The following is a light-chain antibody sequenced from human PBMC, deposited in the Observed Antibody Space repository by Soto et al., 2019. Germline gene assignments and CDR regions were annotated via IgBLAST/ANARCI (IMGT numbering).Light chain of an antibody. CDR1: QSINSRY. J-gene: IGKJ3*01. CDR3: QQFGSSPGFT. CDR2: GAS. V-gene: IGKV3-20*01. Sequence: EIVLTQSPGTLSLSPGERATLSCRASQSINSRYLAWYQQKPGQAPRLLIYGASSRATSIPDRFSGSGSGTDFTLTISRPEPEDFAVYYCQQFGSSPGFTFGPGTKVDIK.